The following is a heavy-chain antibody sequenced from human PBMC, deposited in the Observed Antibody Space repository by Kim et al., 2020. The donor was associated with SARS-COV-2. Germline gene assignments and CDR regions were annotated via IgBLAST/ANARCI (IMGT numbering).Heavy chain of an antibody. D-gene: IGHD5-12*01. V-gene: IGHV3-23*01. Sequence: GGSLRLSCAASGFTFSSYAMSWVRQAPGKGLEWVSAISGSGGSTYYADSVKGRFTISRDNSKNTLYLQMNSLRAEDTAVYYCAKDDVEMATIAEQSGVGYWGQGTLVTVSS. CDR1: GFTFSSYA. CDR3: AKDDVEMATIAEQSGVGY. CDR2: ISGSGGST. J-gene: IGHJ4*02.